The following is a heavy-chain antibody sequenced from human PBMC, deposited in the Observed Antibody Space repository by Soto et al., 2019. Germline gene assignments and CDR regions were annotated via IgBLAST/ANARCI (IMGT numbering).Heavy chain of an antibody. D-gene: IGHD5-12*01. V-gene: IGHV1-8*01. CDR3: ARGSGSGGFDWFDP. CDR2: MNANSGNA. J-gene: IGHJ5*02. CDR1: GYTFTSHD. Sequence: QVQLVQSGAEVKKPGASVKVSCKASGYTFTSHDINWVRQAPGQGLEWMGWMNANSGNAGYAQIFQGRVSMTRDTSINTAYMELSNLRSDDTAAYFCARGSGSGGFDWFDPWGQGTLVTVSS.